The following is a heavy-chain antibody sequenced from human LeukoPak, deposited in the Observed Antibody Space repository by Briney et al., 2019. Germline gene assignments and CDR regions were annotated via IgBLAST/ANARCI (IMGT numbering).Heavy chain of an antibody. CDR2: ISSSSSTI. CDR3: ASFGVVPVFGAFDI. D-gene: IGHD2-2*01. Sequence: RPGGSLRLSCAASGFTFSSYSMNWVRQAPGKGLEWVSYISSSSSTIYYADSVKGRFTISRDNAKNSLYLQMNSLRAEDTAVYYCASFGVVPVFGAFDIWGQGTMVTVSS. V-gene: IGHV3-48*04. J-gene: IGHJ3*02. CDR1: GFTFSSYS.